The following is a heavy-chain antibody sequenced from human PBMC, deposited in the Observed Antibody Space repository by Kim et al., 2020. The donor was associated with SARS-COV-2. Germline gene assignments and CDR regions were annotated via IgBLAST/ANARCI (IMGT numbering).Heavy chain of an antibody. CDR1: GFTFSSYW. V-gene: IGHV3-7*01. CDR2: IKQDGSEK. J-gene: IGHJ3*02. CDR3: ARDPNIVGPDAFDI. Sequence: GGSLRLSCAASGFTFSSYWMSWVRQAPGKGLEWVANIKQDGSEKYYVDSVKGRFTISRDNAKNSLYLQMNSLRAEDTAVYYCARDPNIVGPDAFDIWGQGTLVTVSS. D-gene: IGHD1-26*01.